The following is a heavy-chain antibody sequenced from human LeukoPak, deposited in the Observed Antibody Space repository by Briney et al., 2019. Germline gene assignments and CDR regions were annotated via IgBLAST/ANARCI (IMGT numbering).Heavy chain of an antibody. CDR1: GFTFSSYS. CDR2: ISSSSSYI. J-gene: IGHJ4*02. V-gene: IGHV3-21*01. Sequence: GGSLRLSCAASGFTFSSYSMNWVRQAPGKGLEWVSSISSSSSYIYYADSVKGRFTISRDNAKNSLYLQMNSLRAEDTAVYHCARGGRWLPDYWGQGTLVTVSS. D-gene: IGHD5-24*01. CDR3: ARGGRWLPDY.